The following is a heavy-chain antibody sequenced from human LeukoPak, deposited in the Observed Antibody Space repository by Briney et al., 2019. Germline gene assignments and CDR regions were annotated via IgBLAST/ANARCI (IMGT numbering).Heavy chain of an antibody. Sequence: GGSLRLSCAASEFTFSSYVMAWVRQAPGKGLEWVGRIKSKTDGGTTDYAAPVKGRFTISRDDSKNTLYLQMNSLKTEDTAVYYCTTDGRYYYDSSGRFDYWGQGTLVTVSS. J-gene: IGHJ4*02. D-gene: IGHD3-22*01. CDR1: EFTFSSYV. CDR3: TTDGRYYYDSSGRFDY. CDR2: IKSKTDGGTT. V-gene: IGHV3-15*01.